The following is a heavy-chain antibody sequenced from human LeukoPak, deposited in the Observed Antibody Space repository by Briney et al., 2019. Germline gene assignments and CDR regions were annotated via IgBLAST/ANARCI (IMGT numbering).Heavy chain of an antibody. D-gene: IGHD1-7*01. V-gene: IGHV1-8*01. J-gene: IGHJ5*02. Sequence: ASVKVSCTASGYTFTSYDINWVRQATGQGLEWMGWMNPNSGNTGYAQKFQGRVTMTRNTSISTAYMELSSLRSEDTAVYYCAGAAITGTTTRTNWFDPWGQGTLVTVSS. CDR2: MNPNSGNT. CDR3: AGAAITGTTTRTNWFDP. CDR1: GYTFTSYD.